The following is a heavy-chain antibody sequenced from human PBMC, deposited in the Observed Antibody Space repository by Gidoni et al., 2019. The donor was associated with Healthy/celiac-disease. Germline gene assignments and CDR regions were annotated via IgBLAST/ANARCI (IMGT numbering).Heavy chain of an antibody. J-gene: IGHJ3*02. D-gene: IGHD3-3*01. V-gene: IGHV3-23*01. Sequence: VHMLEAGGGLVEHRVSLTLSCAPSSVTVRSYAMSWVRQAPGKGLGGVSAISGSCGSTYYADSVKGRFTISRDNSKNTLYLQINSRRAEDTAVYYCAKSPTIFGVAHAFDIWGQGTMVTVSS. CDR2: ISGSCGST. CDR3: AKSPTIFGVAHAFDI. CDR1: SVTVRSYA.